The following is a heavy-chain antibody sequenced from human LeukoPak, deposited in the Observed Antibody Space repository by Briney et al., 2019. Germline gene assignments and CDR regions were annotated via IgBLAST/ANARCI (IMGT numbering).Heavy chain of an antibody. J-gene: IGHJ4*02. CDR3: ARSNCGGDCYPDY. V-gene: IGHV4-39*07. CDR1: GGSISSSSYY. Sequence: PSETLSLTCTVSGGSISSSSYYWGWIRQPPGKGLEWIGSIYYSGSTYYNPSLKSRVTISVDTSKNQFSLKLSPVTAADTAVYYCARSNCGGDCYPDYWGQGTLVTVSS. CDR2: IYYSGST. D-gene: IGHD2-21*02.